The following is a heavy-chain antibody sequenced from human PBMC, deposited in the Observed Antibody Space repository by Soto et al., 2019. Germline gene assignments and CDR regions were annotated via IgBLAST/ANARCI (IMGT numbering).Heavy chain of an antibody. D-gene: IGHD6-19*01. J-gene: IGHJ4*02. Sequence: EVQLVESGGGLVQPGRSLRLSCAASGFTFDDYAMHWVRQAPGKGLEWVSGISWNSGSIGYADSVKGRFTISRDNAKNSLYLQMNSLRAEDTALYYCAKEGGWYVPGRYLDYWGQGTLVTVSS. CDR2: ISWNSGSI. V-gene: IGHV3-9*01. CDR3: AKEGGWYVPGRYLDY. CDR1: GFTFDDYA.